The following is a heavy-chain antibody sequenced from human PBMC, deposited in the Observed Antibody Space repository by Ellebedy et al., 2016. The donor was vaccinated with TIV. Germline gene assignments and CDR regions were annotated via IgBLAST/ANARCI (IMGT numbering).Heavy chain of an antibody. Sequence: SETLSLTCAVSGGSLSDNYWTWIRQPPGKGLEWIGYLYYTGCTNYNPSLKSRVTISVNTPRNQFSLKLSSVTAADTAVYYCVSSASMDAFDLWGQGTKVTVSS. V-gene: IGHV4-59*01. CDR1: GGSLSDNY. D-gene: IGHD3-16*01. CDR3: VSSASMDAFDL. J-gene: IGHJ3*01. CDR2: LYYTGCT.